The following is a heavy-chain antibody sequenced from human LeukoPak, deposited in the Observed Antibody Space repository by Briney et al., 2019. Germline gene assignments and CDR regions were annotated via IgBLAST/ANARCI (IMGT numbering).Heavy chain of an antibody. CDR2: ISSSSSYI. CDR1: GFTFSSYS. D-gene: IGHD3-10*01. Sequence: GGSLRLSCAASGFTFSSYSMNWVRQAPGKGLEWVSSISSSSSYIYYADPVKGRFTISRDNAKNSLYLQMNSLRAEDTAVYYCARGTYYGSGSYWSEDYYYYYGMDVWGQGTTVTVSS. CDR3: ARGTYYGSGSYWSEDYYYYYGMDV. J-gene: IGHJ6*02. V-gene: IGHV3-21*01.